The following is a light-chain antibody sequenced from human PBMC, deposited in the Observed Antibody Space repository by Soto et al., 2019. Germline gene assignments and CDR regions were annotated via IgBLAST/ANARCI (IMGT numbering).Light chain of an antibody. CDR1: QTISRW. CDR2: RAS. Sequence: DIQMTQSPLTLSASVGDRVTITCRASQTISRWLAWYQQKPGKAPKLLIYRASSLESGVPSRVSGSGSGTELTLTSSRLHSDDSASYYHQQYQTCTFGQGTKVEIK. J-gene: IGKJ1*01. V-gene: IGKV1-5*03. CDR3: QQYQTCT.